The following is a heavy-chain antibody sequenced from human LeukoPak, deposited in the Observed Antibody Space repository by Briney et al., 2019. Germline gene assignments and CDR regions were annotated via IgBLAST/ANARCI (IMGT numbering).Heavy chain of an antibody. CDR3: ARGPYYAAGSFDY. Sequence: GGSLRLSCAASGFSFSSNWMHWVRQAPGKGLVWVSRISIDGGDTVYADSVKGRFTVSRDNAKDTLYLQMNSLRVEDTAVYYCARGPYYAAGSFDYWAREPWSPSPQ. V-gene: IGHV3-74*01. CDR1: GFSFSSNW. D-gene: IGHD3-10*01. CDR2: ISIDGGDT. J-gene: IGHJ4*02.